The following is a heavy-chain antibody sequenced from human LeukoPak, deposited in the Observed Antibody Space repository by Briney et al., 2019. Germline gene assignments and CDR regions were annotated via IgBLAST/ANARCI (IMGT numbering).Heavy chain of an antibody. CDR1: GFTFSSYS. CDR2: ICSSSNNI. V-gene: IGHV3-48*02. D-gene: IGHD2-2*01. CDR3: AKEFVKVGDCSSNSCYGYYYYYGMDV. J-gene: IGHJ6*02. Sequence: GGPLRLSCAASGFTFSSYSMHWVRQAPGKGLEWVSYICSSSNNIYYADSVKGRFTISRDNAKNSLYLQMNSLRDEDTAVYYCAKEFVKVGDCSSNSCYGYYYYYGMDVWGQGTTVTVSS.